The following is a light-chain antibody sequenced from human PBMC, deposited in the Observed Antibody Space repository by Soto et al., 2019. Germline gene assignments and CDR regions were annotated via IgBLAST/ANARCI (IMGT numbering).Light chain of an antibody. J-gene: IGKJ1*01. V-gene: IGKV3-20*01. CDR1: QSVSSSY. Sequence: EIVLTQSPGSLSWSPGEIAARSVMASQSVSSSYLAWYQQKPGQAPRLLIYGASSRATGIPARFSGSGSGTEFTLTISSLQSEDFAFYYCQQLHYWWTFGQGTKVDIK. CDR2: GAS. CDR3: QQLHYWWT.